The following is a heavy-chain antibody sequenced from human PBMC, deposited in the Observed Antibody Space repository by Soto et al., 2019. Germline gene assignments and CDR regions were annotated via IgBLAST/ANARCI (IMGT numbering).Heavy chain of an antibody. D-gene: IGHD7-27*01. J-gene: IGHJ4*02. CDR1: EFNFGAFS. Sequence: EVQLVESGGGLVKPGASLRLSCTASEFNFGAFSLSWVRQAPGKGLEWVSSIDPTSTEIHYADSVEGRFSVYRDSTKNSLYLQMISLRFEDTGVYYCARDYLTCDHREAFDSWGQGTLVTVSS. CDR2: IDPTSTEI. V-gene: IGHV3-21*01. CDR3: ARDYLTCDHREAFDS.